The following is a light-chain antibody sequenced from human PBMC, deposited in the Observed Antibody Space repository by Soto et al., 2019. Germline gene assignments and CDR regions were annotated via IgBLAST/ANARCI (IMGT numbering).Light chain of an antibody. CDR1: QSVSSSY. J-gene: IGKJ1*01. CDR2: GAS. CDR3: QQYGRSPRT. Sequence: EIVLTQSPGTLSLSPGERATLSCRASQSVSSSYLAWYQQKPGQAPRLLIYGASSRATGIPDRFSGSGSGTDFTLTISRLEPEDFAVYSCQQYGRSPRTFGQGTKV. V-gene: IGKV3-20*01.